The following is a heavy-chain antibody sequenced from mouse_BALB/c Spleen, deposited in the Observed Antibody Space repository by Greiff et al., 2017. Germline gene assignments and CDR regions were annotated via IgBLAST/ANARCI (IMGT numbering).Heavy chain of an antibody. V-gene: IGHV3-2*02. CDR2: ISYSGST. CDR1: GYSITSDYA. Sequence: VQLKESGPGLVKPSQSLSLTCTVTGYSITSDYAWNWIRQFPGNKLEWMGYISYSGSTSYNPSLKSRISITRDTSKNQFFLQLNSVTTEDTATYYCARGYGNYGVAYWGQGTLVTVSA. CDR3: ARGYGNYGVAY. D-gene: IGHD2-10*02. J-gene: IGHJ3*01.